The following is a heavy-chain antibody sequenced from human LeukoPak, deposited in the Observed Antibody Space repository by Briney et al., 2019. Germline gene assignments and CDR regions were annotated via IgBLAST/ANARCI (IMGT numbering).Heavy chain of an antibody. CDR2: TFYRSKWYN. D-gene: IGHD6-19*01. CDR3: AREEYSSVWSFDY. J-gene: IGHJ4*02. Sequence: SQTLSLTCAISGDSVSSNNAAWNWIRQSPSRGLEWLGRTFYRSKWYNDYAVSVKSRITINPDTSKNQFSLQLSSATPEDTAVYYCAREEYSSVWSFDYWGQGTLVTVSS. CDR1: GDSVSSNNAA. V-gene: IGHV6-1*01.